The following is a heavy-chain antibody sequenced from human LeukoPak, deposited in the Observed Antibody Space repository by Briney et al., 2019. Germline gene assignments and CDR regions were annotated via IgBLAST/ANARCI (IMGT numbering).Heavy chain of an antibody. CDR3: AKDYSNNGYFDY. Sequence: GGSLRLSCAASGFTFSSYGMHWVRQAPGKGLEWVAVIWYDGSNKYYADSVKGRFTISRDNSKNTLYLQMNSLRAEDTAVYYCAKDYSNNGYFDYWGQGTLVTVSS. J-gene: IGHJ4*02. CDR1: GFTFSSYG. D-gene: IGHD4-11*01. CDR2: IWYDGSNK. V-gene: IGHV3-33*06.